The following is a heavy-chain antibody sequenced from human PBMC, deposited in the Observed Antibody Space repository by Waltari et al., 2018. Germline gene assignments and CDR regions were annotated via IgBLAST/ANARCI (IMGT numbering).Heavy chain of an antibody. V-gene: IGHV4-4*02. CDR3: ARVTPTYCSGGSCYPFDY. CDR2: IDHSGST. D-gene: IGHD2-15*01. J-gene: IGHJ4*02. CDR1: GGSISSSNW. Sequence: QVQLQESGQGLVKPSGTLSLTCAVSGGSISSSNWWSGVRQPPGKELEWIGEIDHSGSTNYNPSLKSRVTISVDKSKNQFSLKLSSVTAADTAVYYCARVTPTYCSGGSCYPFDYCGQGTLVTVSS.